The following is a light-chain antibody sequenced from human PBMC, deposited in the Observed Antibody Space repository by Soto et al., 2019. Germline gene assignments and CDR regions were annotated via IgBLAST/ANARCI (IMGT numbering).Light chain of an antibody. CDR1: HSVGRNY. J-gene: IGKJ4*01. V-gene: IGKV3-20*01. Sequence: EIVLTQSPGTLSLSPRESATLSCRASHSVGRNYLAWFQHKPDQAPRLLIYDASNRATGVPDRFSGSGSGTDFTLSVTRLEPEDFAVYYCHQYAVSPLTFGGGTTVEIK. CDR2: DAS. CDR3: HQYAVSPLT.